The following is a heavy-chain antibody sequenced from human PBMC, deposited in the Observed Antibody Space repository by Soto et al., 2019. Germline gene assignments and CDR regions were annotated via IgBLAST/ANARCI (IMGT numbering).Heavy chain of an antibody. Sequence: QVQLVQSGAEVKKPGASVKVSCKASGYTFTSYGISWVRQAPGQGLEWMGWISAYNGNTKYAQKLQGRVTMTTDTPTGTAYMALTSPRADDTAVHCCTTDLAHQLCDPWGQGTLFTSAS. D-gene: IGHD6-13*01. V-gene: IGHV1-18*01. CDR2: ISAYNGNT. CDR1: GYTFTSYG. J-gene: IGHJ5*02. CDR3: TTDLAHQLCDP.